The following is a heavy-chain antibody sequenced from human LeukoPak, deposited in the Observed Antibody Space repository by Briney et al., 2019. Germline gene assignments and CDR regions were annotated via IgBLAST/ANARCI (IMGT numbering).Heavy chain of an antibody. V-gene: IGHV3-74*01. CDR2: INSDGSST. J-gene: IGHJ4*02. Sequence: GGSLRLSCAASGFTSSNYWMHWVRQAPGKGLVWVSHINSDGSSTSYADSVKGRFTISRDNAENTLYLQMNTLRAEDTAVYYCARVKVRFCSGGSCYYEYYFDYWGQGTLVTVSS. CDR3: ARVKVRFCSGGSCYYEYYFDY. CDR1: GFTSSNYW. D-gene: IGHD2-15*01.